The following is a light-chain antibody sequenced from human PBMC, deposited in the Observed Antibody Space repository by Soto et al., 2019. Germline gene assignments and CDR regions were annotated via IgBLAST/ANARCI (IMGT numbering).Light chain of an antibody. CDR2: GAS. CDR1: QSVSSSY. CDR3: QHYGTSAL. V-gene: IGKV3-20*01. J-gene: IGKJ3*01. Sequence: EIVLTQSPGTLSLSPGERATLSCRASQSVSSSYLAWYQQKPGQAPRLHIYGASSRATGIPDRFSVSASGTDFTLTISRLEPEDFAVYYCQHYGTSALFGPGTKVDIK.